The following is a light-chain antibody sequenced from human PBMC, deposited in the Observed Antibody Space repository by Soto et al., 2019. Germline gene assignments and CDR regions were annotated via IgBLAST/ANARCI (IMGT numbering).Light chain of an antibody. Sequence: EIVLTQSPATLSLSPGERATLSCRSSQSVSSCFAWYQQKPGQAPRLLIYDASNRATCIPARFSGSGSGTDFSLTISSLEPEDFAVYYCQQRSNWPPYTFGQGTKLEIK. J-gene: IGKJ2*01. CDR3: QQRSNWPPYT. V-gene: IGKV3-11*01. CDR1: QSVSSC. CDR2: DAS.